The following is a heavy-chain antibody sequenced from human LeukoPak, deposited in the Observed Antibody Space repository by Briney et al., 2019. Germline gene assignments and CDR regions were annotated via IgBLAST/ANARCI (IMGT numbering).Heavy chain of an antibody. CDR3: ARAYEDYYYGMDV. D-gene: IGHD3-3*01. V-gene: IGHV3-13*01. CDR1: GFTFSSYD. CDR2: IGTAGDT. Sequence: GGSLRLSCAASGFTFSSYDMHWVRQATGKGLEWVSAIGTAGDTYYPGSVKGRFTISRENAKNSLYLQMNSLRAGDTAVYYCARAYEDYYYGMDVWGQGTTVTVSS. J-gene: IGHJ6*02.